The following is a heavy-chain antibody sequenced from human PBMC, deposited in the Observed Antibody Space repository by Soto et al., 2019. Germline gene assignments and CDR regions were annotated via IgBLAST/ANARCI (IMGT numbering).Heavy chain of an antibody. CDR1: GGSISSSSYY. D-gene: IGHD3-3*01. J-gene: IGHJ4*02. CDR2: IYYSGST. Sequence: QLQLQESGPGLVKPSETLSLTCTVSGGSISSSSYYWGWIRQPPGKGLEWIGSIYYSGSTYYNPSLKSRVTISVDTSKNQFSLKLSSVTAADTAVYYCARHTDFREAYYDFWSGYPPSYYFDYWGQGTLVTVSS. V-gene: IGHV4-39*01. CDR3: ARHTDFREAYYDFWSGYPPSYYFDY.